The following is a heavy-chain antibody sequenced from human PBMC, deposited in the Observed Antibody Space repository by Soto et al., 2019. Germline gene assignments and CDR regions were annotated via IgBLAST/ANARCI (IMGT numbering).Heavy chain of an antibody. J-gene: IGHJ5*02. D-gene: IGHD1-7*01. V-gene: IGHV5-10-1*01. CDR2: IDPRDSYT. CDR1: GYSFTTYW. CDR3: AREKSDLELFNWLDP. Sequence: PGESLKISCEASGYSFTTYWISWVRRMPGKGLEWMGAIDPRDSYTKYSPSFQGHVTISVDKSISTAYLQWNSLKASDTAIYYCAREKSDLELFNWLDPWGQGTLVTVSS.